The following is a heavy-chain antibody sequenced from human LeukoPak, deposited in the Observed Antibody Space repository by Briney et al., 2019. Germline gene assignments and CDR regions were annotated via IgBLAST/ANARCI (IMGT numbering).Heavy chain of an antibody. Sequence: GESLRLSCAGSGFTFGGYGMHWFRQTPGKGLEWVAVIAYDGSRSFYADSVKGRFTISRDNSKNTMSVQMDDLRAEDTAVYYCTRYNNGHFDYWGQGTLVTVSS. CDR2: IAYDGSRS. D-gene: IGHD1-14*01. CDR1: GFTFGGYG. J-gene: IGHJ4*02. CDR3: TRYNNGHFDY. V-gene: IGHV3-33*01.